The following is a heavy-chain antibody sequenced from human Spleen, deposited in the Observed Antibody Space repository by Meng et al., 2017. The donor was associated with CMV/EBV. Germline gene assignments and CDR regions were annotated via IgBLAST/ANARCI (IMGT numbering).Heavy chain of an antibody. CDR3: ARGLDDFWRETY. Sequence: CRASGYTFTGYYLHWVRQAPGQGLEWMGWINPNTGVTKFSQQFQGRVTMTTDTSISTAYTDLSGLRSDDTAVYFCARGLDDFWRETYWGQGTLVTVSS. V-gene: IGHV1-2*02. J-gene: IGHJ4*02. D-gene: IGHD3-3*01. CDR2: INPNTGVT. CDR1: GYTFTGYY.